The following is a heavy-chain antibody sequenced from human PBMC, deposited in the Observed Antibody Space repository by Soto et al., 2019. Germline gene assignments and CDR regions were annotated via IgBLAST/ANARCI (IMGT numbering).Heavy chain of an antibody. V-gene: IGHV1-69*06. CDR3: SRADLVGAADS. CDR1: GDTFSNYA. Sequence: SVKVSCKASGDTFSNYAISWGRQAPGQGREWMGGSIPIFGSANYAQKFQGRVTLTAAKSTSTAYMELSSLSSEHPAVYYCSRADLVGAADSWGQG. CDR2: SIPIFGSA. J-gene: IGHJ4*02. D-gene: IGHD1-26*01.